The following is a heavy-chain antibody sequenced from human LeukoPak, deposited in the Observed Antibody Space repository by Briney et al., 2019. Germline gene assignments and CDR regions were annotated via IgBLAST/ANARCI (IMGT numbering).Heavy chain of an antibody. CDR1: GFTVSSNY. CDR3: ARTRFGELLGAFDI. Sequence: GGSLRLSCAASGFTVSSNYMSWVRQAPGKGLEWVSVIYSGGSTYYADSVRGRFTISRDNSKNTLYLQMNNLRAEDTAVYYCARTRFGELLGAFDIWAQGTMVTVSS. CDR2: IYSGGST. V-gene: IGHV3-53*01. D-gene: IGHD3-10*01. J-gene: IGHJ3*02.